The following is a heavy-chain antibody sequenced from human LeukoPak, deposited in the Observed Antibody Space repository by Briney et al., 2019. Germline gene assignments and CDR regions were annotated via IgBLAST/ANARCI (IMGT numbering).Heavy chain of an antibody. D-gene: IGHD3-3*02. CDR3: ARGHFWSGYYYYYYGMDV. V-gene: IGHV4-34*01. CDR2: INHSGST. CDR1: GGSFSGYY. J-gene: IGHJ6*02. Sequence: KPSETLSLTCAVYGGSFSGYYWSWNRQPPGKGLEWIGEINHSGSTNYNPSLKSRVTISVDTSKNQFSLKLSSVTAADTAVYYCARGHFWSGYYYYYYGMDVWGQGTTVTVSS.